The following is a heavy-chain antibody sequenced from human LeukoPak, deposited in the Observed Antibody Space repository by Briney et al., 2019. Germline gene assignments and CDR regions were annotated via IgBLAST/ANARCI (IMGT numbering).Heavy chain of an antibody. CDR1: GNIFTGYY. J-gene: IGHJ6*02. CDR2: INPNSGGT. D-gene: IGHD3-10*01. CDR3: ARVIGGNGSGSYYNYYDMDV. V-gene: IGHV1-2*02. Sequence: GASVKVSCKASGNIFTGYYIHWVRQAPGQGLEWMGWINPNSGGTNYAQKFQGRVTMTRDTSISTAYMELSRLRSDDTAVYYCARVIGGNGSGSYYNYYDMDVWGQGTTVTVSS.